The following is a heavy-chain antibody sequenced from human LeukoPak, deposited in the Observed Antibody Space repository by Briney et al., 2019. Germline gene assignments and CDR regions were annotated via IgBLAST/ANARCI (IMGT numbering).Heavy chain of an antibody. CDR2: ISYDGSNK. D-gene: IGHD5-12*01. J-gene: IGHJ4*02. Sequence: PGGSLRLSCAASGFTFSSYAMHWVRKAPGKGLEWVAVISYDGSNKYYADSVKGRFTISRDNSKNTLYLQMNSLRAEDTAVYYCARDSSSGYDLGFFDYWGQGTLVTVSS. CDR1: GFTFSSYA. CDR3: ARDSSSGYDLGFFDY. V-gene: IGHV3-30*04.